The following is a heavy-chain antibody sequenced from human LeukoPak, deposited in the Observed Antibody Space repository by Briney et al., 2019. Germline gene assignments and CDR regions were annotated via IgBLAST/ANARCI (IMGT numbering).Heavy chain of an antibody. J-gene: IGHJ4*02. D-gene: IGHD3-22*01. CDR3: ARQLYFDGSGYYFDY. CDR1: GGSIISYY. Sequence: PSETLSLTCTVSGGSIISYYWSWIRQPPGKGLEWIGYIYTSGNTNYNPSLKSRVTISVNTSKKEFSLKLSSVTAADTAVYYCARQLYFDGSGYYFDYWGQGTLLRLL. V-gene: IGHV4-4*09. CDR2: IYTSGNT.